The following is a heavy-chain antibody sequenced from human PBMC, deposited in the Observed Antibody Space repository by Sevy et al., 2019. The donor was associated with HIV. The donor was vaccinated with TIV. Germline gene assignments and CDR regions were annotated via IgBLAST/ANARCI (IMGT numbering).Heavy chain of an antibody. CDR3: AKDSGVGVAARNPVGFDY. D-gene: IGHD2-15*01. V-gene: IGHV3-23*01. CDR2: ISGSGGST. J-gene: IGHJ4*02. CDR1: GFTFSSYA. Sequence: GGSLRLSCAASGFTFSSYAMSWVRQAPGKGLEWVSAISGSGGSTYYADSVKGRFTISRDNSKNTLYLQMNSLRAEDTAVYYCAKDSGVGVAARNPVGFDYWGQGTLVTVSS.